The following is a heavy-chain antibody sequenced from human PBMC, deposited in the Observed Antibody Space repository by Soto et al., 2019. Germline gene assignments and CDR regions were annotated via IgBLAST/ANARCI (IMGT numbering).Heavy chain of an antibody. D-gene: IGHD1-26*01. CDR3: AGGIYSKVGATIWFGP. Sequence: PSETLSLTCTVSGGSINSYYWSWIRRPAGKGLEWIGRIYTSGSTNYNPSLKSRVTMSVDTSKNRFSLKLSSVTAADTAVYYCAGGIYSKVGATIWFGPWGQGTLVTVSS. J-gene: IGHJ5*02. CDR2: IYTSGST. CDR1: GGSINSYY. V-gene: IGHV4-4*07.